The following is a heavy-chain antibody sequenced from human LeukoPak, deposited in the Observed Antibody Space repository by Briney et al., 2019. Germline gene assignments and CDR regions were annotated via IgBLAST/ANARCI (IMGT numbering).Heavy chain of an antibody. CDR3: ASVNGDGAEYFQH. V-gene: IGHV3-11*01. CDR2: ISSSGSTI. CDR1: GFTFSDYY. D-gene: IGHD2-21*01. J-gene: IGHJ1*01. Sequence: GGSLRLSCAASGFTFSDYYMSWIRQAPGKGLEWVSYISSSGSTIYYADSVKGRFTISRDNAKNSLYLQMNSLRAEDTAVYYCASVNGDGAEYFQHWAQGTLVTVSS.